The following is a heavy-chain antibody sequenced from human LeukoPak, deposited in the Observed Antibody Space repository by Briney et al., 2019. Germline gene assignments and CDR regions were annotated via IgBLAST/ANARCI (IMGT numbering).Heavy chain of an antibody. J-gene: IGHJ4*02. Sequence: GGSLRLSCAASGFTFSSYAMHWVRQAPGKGLEYVSAISSNGGSTYYANSVKGRFTISRDNSKTTLYLQMGSLRAEDMAVYYCATTLRIAIFGVVITEPVLDYWGQGTLVTVSS. D-gene: IGHD3-3*01. CDR2: ISSNGGST. V-gene: IGHV3-64*01. CDR3: ATTLRIAIFGVVITEPVLDY. CDR1: GFTFSSYA.